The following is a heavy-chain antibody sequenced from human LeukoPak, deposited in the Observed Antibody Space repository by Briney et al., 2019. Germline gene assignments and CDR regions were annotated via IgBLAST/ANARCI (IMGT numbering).Heavy chain of an antibody. CDR3: AKGYSNGWFAIDS. D-gene: IGHD6-19*01. CDR1: GFIFSSYA. Sequence: GGSLRLSCAASGFIFSSYAMPWVRQAPGKGLEWVAVISYDGSSNYYSDSVTGRVTISRDNSKNTLYLQMNSLRAEDTAVYYCAKGYSNGWFAIDSWGQGTLVTVSS. J-gene: IGHJ4*02. CDR2: ISYDGSSN. V-gene: IGHV3-30*18.